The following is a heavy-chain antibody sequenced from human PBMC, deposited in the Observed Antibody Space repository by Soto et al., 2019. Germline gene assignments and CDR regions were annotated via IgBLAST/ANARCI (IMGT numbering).Heavy chain of an antibody. CDR2: IFYSGNT. D-gene: IGHD2-8*01. Sequence: PSEPLSLTCTFTGGSITTNTYYWGWIRQSPGKGLEGIGSIFYSGNTYYNPSLKSRVTISVDTSTNQFGLEVTSVSAGDRAAYYGARQFERCFDDWGQGTVVTVSS. V-gene: IGHV4-39*01. CDR1: GGSITTNTYY. CDR3: ARQFERCFDD. J-gene: IGHJ4*02.